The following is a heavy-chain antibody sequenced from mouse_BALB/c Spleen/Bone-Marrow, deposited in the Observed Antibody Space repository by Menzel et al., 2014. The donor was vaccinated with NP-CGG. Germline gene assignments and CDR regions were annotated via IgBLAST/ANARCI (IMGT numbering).Heavy chain of an antibody. D-gene: IGHD1-1*01. CDR3: ARGDYYGYAMDY. Sequence: EVKLMESGPELVKPGASMKISCKASGYSFTGYTMNWVKQSHGKNLEWIGLINPYNGGTSYNQKFKGKATLTVDKSSSTAYMELLSLTSEDSAVYYRARGDYYGYAMDYWGQGTSVTVSS. J-gene: IGHJ4*01. CDR1: GYSFTGYT. CDR2: INPYNGGT. V-gene: IGHV1-18*01.